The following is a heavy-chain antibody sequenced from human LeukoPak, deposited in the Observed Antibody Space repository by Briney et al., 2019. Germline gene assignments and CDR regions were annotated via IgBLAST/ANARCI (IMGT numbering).Heavy chain of an antibody. V-gene: IGHV1-46*01. D-gene: IGHD6-19*01. CDR3: AREDSSGWFQLNRYYYYGMDV. CDR2: INPSGGST. Sequence: GASAKVSCKASGYTFTSYYMHWVRQAPGQGLEWMGIINPSGGSTSYAQKFQGRVTMTRDTSTSTVYMELSSLRSEDTAVYYCAREDSSGWFQLNRYYYYGMDVWGQGTTVTVSS. J-gene: IGHJ6*02. CDR1: GYTFTSYY.